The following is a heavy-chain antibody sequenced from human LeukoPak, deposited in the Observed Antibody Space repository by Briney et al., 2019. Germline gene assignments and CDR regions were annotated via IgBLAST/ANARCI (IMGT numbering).Heavy chain of an antibody. Sequence: GASVKVSCKASGYTFTGFYMHWVRQAPGQGLEWMGRINPNSGGTNYAQKFQGGVTLTRDTSISTAYMELSRLTSDDTAVYYCARTMPSSGWPHYMDVWGKGTTVTVSS. CDR3: ARTMPSSGWPHYMDV. CDR2: INPNSGGT. CDR1: GYTFTGFY. J-gene: IGHJ6*03. V-gene: IGHV1-2*06. D-gene: IGHD6-19*01.